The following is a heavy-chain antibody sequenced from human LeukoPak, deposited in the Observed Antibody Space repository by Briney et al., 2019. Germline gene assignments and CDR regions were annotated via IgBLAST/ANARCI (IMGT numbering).Heavy chain of an antibody. CDR2: INPGGSSI. D-gene: IGHD1-14*01. CDR3: ARSNQADDY. Sequence: GMSLRLSCAASGFTFSSYWMHWVRQVPGKGLVWVARINPGGSSITYADSVKGRFTISRDNAKNTLYLQMDSLRAVDTGVYYCARSNQADDYWGQGTLVTVSS. CDR1: GFTFSSYW. J-gene: IGHJ4*02. V-gene: IGHV3-74*01.